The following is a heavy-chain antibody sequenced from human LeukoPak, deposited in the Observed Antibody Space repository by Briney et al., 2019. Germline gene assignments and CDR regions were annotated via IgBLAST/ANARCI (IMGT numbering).Heavy chain of an antibody. CDR3: ARGYSSGWYPPGY. D-gene: IGHD6-19*01. J-gene: IGHJ4*02. CDR1: GYTFTPYY. Sequence: GAPVKVSCKASGYTFTPYYIHWVRQAPGQGLEWMGWINPKSGGTNYSQKFQGRVTMTRDTSISTAYMELSRLRSDDTAVYYCARGYSSGWYPPGYWGQGTLVTVSS. V-gene: IGHV1-2*02. CDR2: INPKSGGT.